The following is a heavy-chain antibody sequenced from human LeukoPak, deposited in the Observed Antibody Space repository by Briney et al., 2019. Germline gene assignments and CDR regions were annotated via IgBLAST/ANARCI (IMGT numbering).Heavy chain of an antibody. CDR1: GGTFSSYA. CDR3: ARDVTRTHHDYGDYKDYYGMDV. D-gene: IGHD4-17*01. Sequence: SVKVSCKASGGTFSSYAISWVRQAPGQGLEWMGGIIPILGTANYAQKFQGRVTITADESTSTAYMELSSLRSEDTAVYYCARDVTRTHHDYGDYKDYYGMDVWGQGTTVTVSS. J-gene: IGHJ6*02. CDR2: IIPILGTA. V-gene: IGHV1-69*13.